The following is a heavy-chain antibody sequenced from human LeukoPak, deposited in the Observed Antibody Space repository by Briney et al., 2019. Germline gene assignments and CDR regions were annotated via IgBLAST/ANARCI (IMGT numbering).Heavy chain of an antibody. CDR1: GYTFTGYY. Sequence: GASVKVSFKASGYTFTGYYMHWVRQAPGQGLEWMGWINPNSGGTNYAQKFQGRVTMTRDTSISTAYMELIRLRSDDTAMYYCAREGTTGKFDWFDPWGQGTLVTVSS. V-gene: IGHV1-2*02. J-gene: IGHJ5*02. D-gene: IGHD1-1*01. CDR3: AREGTTGKFDWFDP. CDR2: INPNSGGT.